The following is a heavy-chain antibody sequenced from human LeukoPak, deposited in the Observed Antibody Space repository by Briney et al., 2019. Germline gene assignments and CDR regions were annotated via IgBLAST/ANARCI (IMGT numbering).Heavy chain of an antibody. CDR2: IIPIFGTA. Sequence: EASVKVSCKAFGGTFSSYAISWVRQAPGQGLEWMGGIIPIFGTANYAQKSQGRVTITADESTSTAYMELSSLRSEDTAVYYCARGVGYDYVWGSYRPYFDYWGQGTLVTVSS. J-gene: IGHJ4*02. V-gene: IGHV1-69*13. D-gene: IGHD3-16*02. CDR1: GGTFSSYA. CDR3: ARGVGYDYVWGSYRPYFDY.